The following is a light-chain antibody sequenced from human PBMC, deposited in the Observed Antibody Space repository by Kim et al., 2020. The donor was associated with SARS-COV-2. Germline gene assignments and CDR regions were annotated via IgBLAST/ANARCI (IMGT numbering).Light chain of an antibody. CDR2: GAS. J-gene: IGKJ2*03. CDR3: QQYGSSPYS. CDR1: QSVGSSY. V-gene: IGKV3-20*01. Sequence: LAPGESATPSCRASQSVGSSYLAWFQQKPGQAPRLLIYGASSRATGIPDRFSGSGSGTDFTLTISRLEPEDFVVYYCQQYGSSPYSFGQGTKLEIK.